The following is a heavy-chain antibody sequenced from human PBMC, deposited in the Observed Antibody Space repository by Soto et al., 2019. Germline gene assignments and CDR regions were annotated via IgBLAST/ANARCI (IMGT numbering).Heavy chain of an antibody. Sequence: SETLSLTCTVSGGSISSYYWSWIRQPPGKGLEWIGYIYYSGSTNYNPSLKSRVTISVDTSKNQFSLKLSSVTAADTAVYYCARTNWIYYYGMDVWGQGTTVTVSS. CDR1: GGSISSYY. CDR2: IYYSGST. J-gene: IGHJ6*02. CDR3: ARTNWIYYYGMDV. D-gene: IGHD1-20*01. V-gene: IGHV4-59*12.